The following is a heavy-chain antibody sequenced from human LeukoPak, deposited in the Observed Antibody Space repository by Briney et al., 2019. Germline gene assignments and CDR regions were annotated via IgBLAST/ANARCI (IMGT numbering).Heavy chain of an antibody. D-gene: IGHD3-10*01. CDR2: IYYNENT. J-gene: IGHJ6*03. CDR3: ARHREAMIRGVLYYMDV. V-gene: IGHV4-39*01. Sequence: GSLRLSCTVSGFTVSSNSMSWVRQPPGKGLEWIGSIYYNENTYYNPSLKSRVTTSVDTSKNQFSLKLRSVTAADTAVYYCARHREAMIRGVLYYMDVWGKGTTVIISS. CDR1: GFTVSSNS.